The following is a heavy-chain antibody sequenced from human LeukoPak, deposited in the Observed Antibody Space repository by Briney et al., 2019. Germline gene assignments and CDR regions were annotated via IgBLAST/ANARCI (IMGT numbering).Heavy chain of an antibody. CDR3: ARVSPYFDCSGGSCSG. D-gene: IGHD2-15*01. CDR2: ISSSSSYI. V-gene: IGHV3-21*01. Sequence: VGSLRLSCAASGFTFSIYSMNCVRQAPGEWLEWVSSISSSSSYIYYADSVKVRFTISRDNAKNSLYLQMNSLRDEDTAVSYCARVSPYFDCSGGSCSGWGQGTLVTVSS. J-gene: IGHJ4*02. CDR1: GFTFSIYS.